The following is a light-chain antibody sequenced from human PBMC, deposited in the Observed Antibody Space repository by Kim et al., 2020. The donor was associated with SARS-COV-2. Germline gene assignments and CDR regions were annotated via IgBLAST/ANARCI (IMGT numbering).Light chain of an antibody. J-gene: IGKJ2*01. V-gene: IGKV3-15*01. CDR3: QQDNNWADT. Sequence: EIVMTQSPATLSVSPGERATLSCRASQSVSSNLAWYQQKPGQAPRLLIYGASTRATGIPARFSGSGSGTEFTLTISSLQSEDFAVYYFQQDNNWADTFGQGTKVEI. CDR2: GAS. CDR1: QSVSSN.